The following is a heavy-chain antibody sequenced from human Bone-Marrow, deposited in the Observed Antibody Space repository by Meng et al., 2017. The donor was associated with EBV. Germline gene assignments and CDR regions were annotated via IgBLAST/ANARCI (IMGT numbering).Heavy chain of an antibody. Sequence: QGQLKGWGPGLVRPSGTLSLTCAVSGGSISNSNWGSWVRQPPGKGLEWIGEIYHSGSTNYNPSLKSRVTISVDKSKNQFSLKLSSVTAADTAVYYCARDLANDYGDYYFDYWGQGSLVTVSS. CDR3: ARDLANDYGDYYFDY. V-gene: IGHV4-4*02. D-gene: IGHD4-17*01. CDR2: IYHSGST. J-gene: IGHJ4*02. CDR1: GGSISNSNW.